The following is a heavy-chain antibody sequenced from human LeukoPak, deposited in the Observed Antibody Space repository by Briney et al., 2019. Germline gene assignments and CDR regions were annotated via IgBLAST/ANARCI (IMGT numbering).Heavy chain of an antibody. CDR3: ANAPSSWSPYYYYGMDV. V-gene: IGHV3-23*01. CDR2: ISGSGGST. J-gene: IGHJ6*02. Sequence: GGSLRLSCAASGFTFSSYAMSWVRQAPGKGLEWVSAISGSGGSTYYADSVKGRFTISRDNSKNTLYLQMNSLRAEDTAVYYCANAPSSWSPYYYYGMDVWGQGTTVTVSS. CDR1: GFTFSSYA. D-gene: IGHD6-13*01.